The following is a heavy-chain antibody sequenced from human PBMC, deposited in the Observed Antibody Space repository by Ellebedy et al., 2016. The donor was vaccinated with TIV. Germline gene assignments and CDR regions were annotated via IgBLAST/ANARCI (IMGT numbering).Heavy chain of an antibody. CDR2: INAGNGNT. Sequence: AASVKVSCKASGYTFTSHAMHWVRQAPGQRLEWMGWINAGNGNTKYSQKFQGRVTFTSDTSASTAYMELSSLRSEDTAVYYCARDKPGGDNWFDPWGQGTLVTVSS. J-gene: IGHJ5*02. CDR1: GYTFTSHA. D-gene: IGHD3-16*01. CDR3: ARDKPGGDNWFDP. V-gene: IGHV1-3*01.